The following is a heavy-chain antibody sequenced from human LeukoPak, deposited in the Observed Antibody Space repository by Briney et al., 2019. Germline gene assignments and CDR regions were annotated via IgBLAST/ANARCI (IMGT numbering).Heavy chain of an antibody. CDR3: AKQLGYCSDGSCYFPY. V-gene: IGHV3-23*01. J-gene: IGHJ4*02. Sequence: GGSLRLSCAASGFTFSSSAVGWVRQARGEGLEGVSAISNNGGYTYYADSVQGRFTISRDNSKSTLCLQMNSLRAEDTAVYYCAKQLGYCSDGSCYFPYWGQGTLVTVSS. CDR1: GFTFSSSA. CDR2: ISNNGGYT. D-gene: IGHD2-15*01.